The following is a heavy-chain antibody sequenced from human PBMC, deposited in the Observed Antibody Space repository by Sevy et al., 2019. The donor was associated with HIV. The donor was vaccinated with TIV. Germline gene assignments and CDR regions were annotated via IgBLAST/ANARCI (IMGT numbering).Heavy chain of an antibody. J-gene: IGHJ4*02. D-gene: IGHD3-22*01. CDR3: ARGRSDSSGYYPHFDY. CDR2: IIPIFGTA. Sequence: ASVKVSCKASGGTLSSYAISWVRQAPGQGLEWMGGIIPIFGTANYAQKFQGRVTITADESTSTAYMELSSLRSEDTAVYYCARGRSDSSGYYPHFDYWGQGTLVTVSS. V-gene: IGHV1-69*13. CDR1: GGTLSSYA.